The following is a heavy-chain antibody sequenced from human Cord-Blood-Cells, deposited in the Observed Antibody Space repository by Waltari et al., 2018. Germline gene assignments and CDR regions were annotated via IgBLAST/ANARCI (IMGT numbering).Heavy chain of an antibody. Sequence: EVQLVESGGGLVKPGGSLRLSCAASVFTFSRYSLHCVRQAPGKGLEWVSSISSSRSYIYYADSVKGRFTISRDNAKNSLYLQMNSLRAEDTAVYYCAIFTANWDADYWGQGTLVTVSS. CDR1: VFTFSRYS. D-gene: IGHD1-1*01. V-gene: IGHV3-21*01. J-gene: IGHJ4*02. CDR3: AIFTANWDADY. CDR2: ISSSRSYI.